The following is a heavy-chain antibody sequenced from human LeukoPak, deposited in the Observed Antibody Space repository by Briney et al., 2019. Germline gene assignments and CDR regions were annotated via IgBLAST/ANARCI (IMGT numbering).Heavy chain of an antibody. CDR3: ARLYYYDSSGYYSGEYFDY. D-gene: IGHD3-22*01. J-gene: IGHJ4*02. CDR1: GGSISSYH. Sequence: SETLSLTCTVSGGSISSYHWSWIRQPPGKGLEWIGYIYYSGSTNYNPSLKSRVTISVDTSKNQFSLKLSSVTAADTAVYYCARLYYYDSSGYYSGEYFDYWGQGTLVTVSS. V-gene: IGHV4-59*08. CDR2: IYYSGST.